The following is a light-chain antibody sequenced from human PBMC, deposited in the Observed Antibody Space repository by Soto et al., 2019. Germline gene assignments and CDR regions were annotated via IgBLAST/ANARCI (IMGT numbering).Light chain of an antibody. J-gene: IGKJ4*01. CDR2: DAS. V-gene: IGKV1-33*01. CDR3: QQYDSLPLT. CDR1: HNISNC. Sequence: DIQMTQSPPSLSPSVGDRVTITCQASHNISNCLNWYQQKPGKAPNLLIYDASNLQTGVPSRFSGSGSGTDFAFTISSLQPEDVATYYCQQYDSLPLTFGGGTKVEIK.